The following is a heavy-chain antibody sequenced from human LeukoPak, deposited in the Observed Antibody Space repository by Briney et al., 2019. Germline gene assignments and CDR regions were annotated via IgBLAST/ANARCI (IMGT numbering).Heavy chain of an antibody. Sequence: KPGGSLRLSCAASGFTFSSYSMNWVRQAPGKGLEWVSSISSSSSYIYYADSVKGRFTISRDNAKNSLYLQMNSLRAEDTAVYYCARDYGVSDSWPLDYWGQGTLVTASS. CDR2: ISSSSSYI. D-gene: IGHD6-13*01. CDR1: GFTFSSYS. CDR3: ARDYGVSDSWPLDY. V-gene: IGHV3-21*01. J-gene: IGHJ4*02.